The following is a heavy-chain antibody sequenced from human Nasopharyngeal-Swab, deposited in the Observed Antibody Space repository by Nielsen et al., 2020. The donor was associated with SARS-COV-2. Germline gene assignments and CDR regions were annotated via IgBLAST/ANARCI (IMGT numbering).Heavy chain of an antibody. V-gene: IGHV3-21*01. J-gene: IGHJ6*03. CDR1: GFTFGSFG. CDR2: ISPSSGYI. Sequence: GGSLRLSCAGSGFTFGSFGMTWVRQAPGKGLEWVSYISPSSGYIYYAESLKGRFTISRDNGKNSVYLQMNSLRADDTAVYFCARQDRFYYYLDVRGKGTTVTVSS. CDR3: ARQDRFYYYLDV. D-gene: IGHD3-3*01.